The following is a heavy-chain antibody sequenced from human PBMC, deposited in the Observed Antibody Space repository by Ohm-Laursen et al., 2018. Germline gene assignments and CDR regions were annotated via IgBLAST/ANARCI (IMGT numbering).Heavy chain of an antibody. CDR1: GFTLNTYA. D-gene: IGHD3-3*01. CDR2: ISSSGSTI. J-gene: IGHJ3*02. CDR3: ARDVGSGAITKDAFDI. V-gene: IGHV3-11*01. Sequence: SLRLSCAASGFTLNTYAMSWVRRAPGKGLEWASYISSSGSTIYYADSVKGRFTISRDNAKNSLYLQMNSLRAEDTAVYYCARDVGSGAITKDAFDIWGQGTMVTVSS.